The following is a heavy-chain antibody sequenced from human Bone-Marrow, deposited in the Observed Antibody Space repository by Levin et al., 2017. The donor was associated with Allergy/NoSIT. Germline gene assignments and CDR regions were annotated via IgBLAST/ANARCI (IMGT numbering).Heavy chain of an antibody. CDR2: ISWNSALI. CDR3: VKSGDSPCDS. J-gene: IGHJ4*02. D-gene: IGHD2-21*01. Sequence: SLKISCAASGFIFDDYAMHWVRQAPGKGLEWVSGISWNSALIGYADSVKGRFTTSRDNAKNTLYLQMNSLRPEDTALYYCVKSGDSPCDSWGQGTLVAVSS. CDR1: GFIFDDYA. V-gene: IGHV3-9*01.